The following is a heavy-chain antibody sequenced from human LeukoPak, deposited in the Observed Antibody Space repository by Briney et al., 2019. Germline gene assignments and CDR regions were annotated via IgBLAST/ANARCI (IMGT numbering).Heavy chain of an antibody. D-gene: IGHD6-13*01. Sequence: ASVKVSCKASGYTFTGYYMHWVRQAPGQGLEWMGWINPNSGGTNYAQKFQGRVTMTRDTSISTAYMELSRLRSDDTAVYYCARGRGSSWYNPVMFDYWGQGTLVTVSS. J-gene: IGHJ4*02. CDR2: INPNSGGT. CDR3: ARGRGSSWYNPVMFDY. CDR1: GYTFTGYY. V-gene: IGHV1-2*02.